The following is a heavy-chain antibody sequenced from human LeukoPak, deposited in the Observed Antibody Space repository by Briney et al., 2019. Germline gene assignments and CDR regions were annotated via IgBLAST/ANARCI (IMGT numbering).Heavy chain of an antibody. D-gene: IGHD3-22*01. J-gene: IGHJ4*02. CDR1: GFTFSSYA. Sequence: AGGSLRLSCAASGFTFSSYAMSWVRPAPGKGLEWVSAISGSGGSTYYADSVKGRFTISRDNFKNTLYPQMNSLRAEDTAVYYCAKDGTYYYDSSGYDGYGYFDYWGQGTLVTVSS. CDR2: ISGSGGST. V-gene: IGHV3-23*01. CDR3: AKDGTYYYDSSGYDGYGYFDY.